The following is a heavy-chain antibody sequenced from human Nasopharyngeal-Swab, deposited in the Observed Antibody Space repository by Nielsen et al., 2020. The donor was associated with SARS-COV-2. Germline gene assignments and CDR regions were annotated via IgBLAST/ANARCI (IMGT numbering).Heavy chain of an antibody. CDR3: ARPRGPVRGVNNWFDL. Sequence: SETLSLTCTVSGGSITNNDYYWGWMPNPPGKGLEWFGGIYHSGIPYYNPSLESRVTISVDTSKNQFSLNLRSVTAADTAVYYCARPRGPVRGVNNWFDLWGQGALVTVSS. V-gene: IGHV4-39*01. D-gene: IGHD3-10*01. CDR2: IYHSGIP. J-gene: IGHJ5*02. CDR1: GGSITNNDYY.